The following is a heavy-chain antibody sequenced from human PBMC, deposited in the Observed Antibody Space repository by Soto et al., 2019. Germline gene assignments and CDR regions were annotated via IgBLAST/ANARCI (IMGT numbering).Heavy chain of an antibody. CDR1: GYTFTSYG. CDR3: AREPPGRAAAGSIDY. CDR2: ISAYNGNT. Sequence: ASVKVSCKASGYTFTSYGISWVRQAPGQGLEWMGWISAYNGNTNYAQKLQGRVTMTTDTSTSTAYMELRSLRSDDTAVYYCAREPPGRAAAGSIDYWGQGTLVTVSS. V-gene: IGHV1-18*01. J-gene: IGHJ4*02. D-gene: IGHD6-13*01.